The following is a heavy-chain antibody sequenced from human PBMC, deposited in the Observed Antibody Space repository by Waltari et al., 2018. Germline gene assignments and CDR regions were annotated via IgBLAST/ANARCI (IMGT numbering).Heavy chain of an antibody. CDR1: GYTFTGYQ. J-gene: IGHJ4*02. Sequence: QVHLVQSGAEVKKPGASVTVPCKASGYTFTGYQMHWVRQDPGQGLEWMGWINPNSGGTKYAQIFQGRVTITRETSIRTAYMALSRLRSDDTAVYYCARDLVVGSGDYWGQGTLVTVSS. D-gene: IGHD1-26*01. CDR3: ARDLVVGSGDY. V-gene: IGHV1-2*02. CDR2: INPNSGGT.